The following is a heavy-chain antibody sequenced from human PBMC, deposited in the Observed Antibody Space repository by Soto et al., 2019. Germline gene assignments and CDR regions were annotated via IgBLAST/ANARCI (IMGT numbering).Heavy chain of an antibody. CDR2: ISGGSSVT. D-gene: IGHD3-10*01. J-gene: IGHJ4*02. Sequence: VGSLRLSCTASGFTFSDYAMAWVRQAPGKGLEWVSTISGGSSVTYYGDSVKGRFTISRDNAKKTLFLQLNRLSAEDTATYYCAKVLSKNYYYPFDFWGQGTQVT. CDR1: GFTFSDYA. V-gene: IGHV3-23*01. CDR3: AKVLSKNYYYPFDF.